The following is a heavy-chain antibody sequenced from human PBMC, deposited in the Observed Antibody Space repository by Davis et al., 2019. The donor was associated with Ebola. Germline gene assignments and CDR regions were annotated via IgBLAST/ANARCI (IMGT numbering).Heavy chain of an antibody. V-gene: IGHV3-30-3*01. Sequence: GESLKISCAASGFTFSSYAMHWVRQAPGKGLEWVAVISYDGSNKYYADSVKGRFTISRDNAKNSLYLQMNSLRAEDTAVYYCARDLTPPLEISGGAFDIWGQGTMVTVSS. CDR2: ISYDGSNK. D-gene: IGHD3-3*02. J-gene: IGHJ3*02. CDR1: GFTFSSYA. CDR3: ARDLTPPLEISGGAFDI.